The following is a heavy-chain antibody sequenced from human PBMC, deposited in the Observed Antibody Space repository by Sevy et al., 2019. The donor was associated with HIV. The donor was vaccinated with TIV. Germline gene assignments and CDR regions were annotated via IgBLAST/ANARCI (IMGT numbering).Heavy chain of an antibody. CDR2: INPIFDTA. J-gene: IGHJ6*03. CDR3: AREQDSSSSLHYYLDV. V-gene: IGHV1-69*13. D-gene: IGHD6-6*01. CDR1: GFTFSDHA. Sequence: ASVKVSCKTSGFTFSDHAFSWVRQAPGQGLEWMGGINPIFDTANYAQKLQGRVTITADESTSTVYMELTSLKSEDTAIYYCAREQDSSSSLHYYLDVWGKGTTVTVSS.